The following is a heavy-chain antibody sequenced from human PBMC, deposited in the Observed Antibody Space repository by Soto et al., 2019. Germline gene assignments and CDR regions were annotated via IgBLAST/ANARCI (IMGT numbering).Heavy chain of an antibody. CDR3: ARGPGGTRSEY. CDR1: GGSISSGGYY. Sequence: RSLTLTVSGGSISSGGYYWSWIRQHPGKGLEWIGYIYYSGSTYYNPSLKSRVTISVDTSKNQFSLKLSSVTAADTAVYYCARGPGGTRSEYWGQGTMVIVSS. J-gene: IGHJ4*01. CDR2: IYYSGST. V-gene: IGHV4-31*02.